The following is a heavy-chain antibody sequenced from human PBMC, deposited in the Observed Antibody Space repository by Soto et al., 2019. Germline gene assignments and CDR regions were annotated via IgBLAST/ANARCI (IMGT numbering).Heavy chain of an antibody. CDR1: GFHFSIYT. D-gene: IGHD3-10*01. V-gene: IGHV3-73*01. CDR3: TRDDEDGSYCDLGH. CDR2: IRSKTNNYAT. J-gene: IGHJ4*02. Sequence: PGGSLKLYCAASGFHFSIYTKHCVRQASGKGLEWVGRIRSKTNNYATTYAASVKGRFTISRDDPKNTLYLQMNSLRTEDTAIYYCTRDDEDGSYCDLGHWGQGTLVTVSS.